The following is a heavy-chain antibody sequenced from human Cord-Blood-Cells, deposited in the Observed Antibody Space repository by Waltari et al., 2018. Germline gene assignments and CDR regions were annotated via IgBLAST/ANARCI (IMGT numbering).Heavy chain of an antibody. CDR2: IYYSGST. Sequence: QLQLQESGPGLVKPSETLSLTCTVSGGSISSSSYYWGGIRQPPGKGLEWIGSIYYSGSTYYNPSLKSRVTISVDTSKNQFSLKLSSVTAADTAVYYCARHDYDFWSGYYPHYYYYGMDVWGQGTTVTVSS. V-gene: IGHV4-39*01. J-gene: IGHJ6*02. D-gene: IGHD3-3*01. CDR1: GGSISSSSYY. CDR3: ARHDYDFWSGYYPHYYYYGMDV.